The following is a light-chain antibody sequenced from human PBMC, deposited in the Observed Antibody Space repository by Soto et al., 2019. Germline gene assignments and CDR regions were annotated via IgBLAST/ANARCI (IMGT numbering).Light chain of an antibody. J-gene: IGLJ1*01. CDR2: EVS. V-gene: IGLV2-18*02. Sequence: QSVLTQPPSVSGPPGQSVAISCTGTSSDVGSDNRVSWYQQPPGTAPKLIISEVSNRPSGVPDRFSGSKSGNTASLTISGLQADDEADYYCSSYTSSSTYVFGTGTKVTVL. CDR3: SSYTSSSTYV. CDR1: SSDVGSDNR.